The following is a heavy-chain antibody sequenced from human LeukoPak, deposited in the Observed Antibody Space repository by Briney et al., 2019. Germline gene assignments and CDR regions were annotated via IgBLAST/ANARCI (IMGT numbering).Heavy chain of an antibody. D-gene: IGHD3-16*01. Sequence: SETLSLTCAVYGGSFSGYYWSWIRQPPGKGLEWIGEINHSGSTNYNPSLKSRVTISADTSKNQFSLKLSSVTAADTAVYYCARDSGIVITFGPGYAFDIWGQGTMVTVSS. CDR1: GGSFSGYY. V-gene: IGHV4-34*01. CDR2: INHSGST. CDR3: ARDSGIVITFGPGYAFDI. J-gene: IGHJ3*02.